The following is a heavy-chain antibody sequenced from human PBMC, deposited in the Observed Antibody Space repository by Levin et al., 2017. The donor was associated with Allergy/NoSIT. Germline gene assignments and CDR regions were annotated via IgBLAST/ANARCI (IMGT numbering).Heavy chain of an antibody. Sequence: GGSLRLSCAASGFSFRTYPMHWVRQAPGKGLEYVSAISSNGGSTYYANSVKGRFTISKDDSKNTLYLQMGSLRAEDMAVYYCARGVGSGWYGNWFDPWGQGTLVTVSS. D-gene: IGHD6-19*01. CDR1: GFSFRTYP. V-gene: IGHV3-64*01. J-gene: IGHJ5*02. CDR2: ISSNGGST. CDR3: ARGVGSGWYGNWFDP.